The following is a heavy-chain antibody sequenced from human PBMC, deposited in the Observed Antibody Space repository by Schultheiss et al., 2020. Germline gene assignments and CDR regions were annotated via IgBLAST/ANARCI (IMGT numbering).Heavy chain of an antibody. J-gene: IGHJ4*02. CDR1: GYTFSRYY. D-gene: IGHD2-21*02. CDR3: ARGGLVTAFLYYFDY. V-gene: IGHV1-46*01. CDR2: INPGGGTT. Sequence: ASVKVSCKASGYTFSRYYMHWVRQAPGQGLEWMGIINPGGGTTTYAQKFQGRVTMTRDTSTSTVYMELSSLRSEDTAVYYCARGGLVTAFLYYFDYWGQGTLVTVSS.